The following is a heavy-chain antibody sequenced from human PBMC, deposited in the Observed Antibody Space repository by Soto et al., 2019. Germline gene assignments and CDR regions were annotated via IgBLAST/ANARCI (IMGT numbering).Heavy chain of an antibody. CDR2: ISAYNGNT. V-gene: IGHV1-18*01. CDR3: ARDYGSGSYRFDP. J-gene: IGHJ5*02. CDR1: GYTFSSYG. Sequence: ASVKVSCKASGYTFSSYGITWVRQAPGQGLEWMGWISAYNGNTNYAQRLQGRVTMTTDTSTSTAYMELRSLRSDDTAVYYCARDYGSGSYRFDPWGQGTLVTVS. D-gene: IGHD3-10*01.